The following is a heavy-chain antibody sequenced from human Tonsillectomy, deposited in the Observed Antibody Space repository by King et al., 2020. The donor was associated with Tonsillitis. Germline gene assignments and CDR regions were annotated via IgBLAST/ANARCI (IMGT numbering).Heavy chain of an antibody. V-gene: IGHV4-31*03. CDR1: GGSISSGGYY. CDR2: IYYSGTT. Sequence: LQESGPGLVRPSETLSLTCSVSGGSISSGGYYWSWIRQHPGKGLEWIGYIYYSGTTYYNPSLKSRVTFSVDTSKNQFSLKVSSVTAADTAVYYCTRGPTNWGDYYFDYWGQGVLVTVSS. D-gene: IGHD7-27*01. J-gene: IGHJ4*02. CDR3: TRGPTNWGDYYFDY.